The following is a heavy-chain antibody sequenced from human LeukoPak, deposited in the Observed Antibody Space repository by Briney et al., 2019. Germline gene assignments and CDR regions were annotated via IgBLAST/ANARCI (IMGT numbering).Heavy chain of an antibody. V-gene: IGHV4-39*01. D-gene: IGHD6-13*01. CDR3: ARAIAAAGPPDAFDI. J-gene: IGHJ3*02. Sequence: NASETLSLTCTVSGVSISSSSYYWGWIRQPPGKGLEWIGSIYYSGSTYYNPSLKSRVTISVDTSKNQFSLKLSSVTAADTAVYYCARAIAAAGPPDAFDIWGQGTMVTVSS. CDR1: GVSISSSSYY. CDR2: IYYSGST.